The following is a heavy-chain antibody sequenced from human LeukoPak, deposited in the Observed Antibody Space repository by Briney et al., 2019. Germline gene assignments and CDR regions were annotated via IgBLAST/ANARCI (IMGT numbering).Heavy chain of an antibody. J-gene: IGHJ3*02. V-gene: IGHV3-30*18. CDR1: GFTFSSYG. D-gene: IGHD6-13*01. CDR3: AKAQAGIAAAGWGAAFDI. CDR2: ISYDGSNK. Sequence: GGSLRLSCAASGFTFSSYGMHWVRQAPGKGLEWVAVISYDGSNKYYADSVKGRFTISRDNSKNTLYLQMNSLRAEDTAVYYCAKAQAGIAAAGWGAAFDIWGRGTMVTVSS.